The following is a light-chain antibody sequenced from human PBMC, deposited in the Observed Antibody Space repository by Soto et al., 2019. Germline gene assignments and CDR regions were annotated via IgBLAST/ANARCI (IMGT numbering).Light chain of an antibody. J-gene: IGLJ1*01. Sequence: QSVLTQPPSASGTPGQRVTISCSGSSSNIGSNTVNWYQQLPGTAPKLLIYRNNQRPSGVPDRFSGSKSGTSASLAISGLQSEDEADYYCAAWDDRLYIYVFGTGTKVTVL. CDR1: SSNIGSNT. V-gene: IGLV1-44*01. CDR2: RNN. CDR3: AAWDDRLYIYV.